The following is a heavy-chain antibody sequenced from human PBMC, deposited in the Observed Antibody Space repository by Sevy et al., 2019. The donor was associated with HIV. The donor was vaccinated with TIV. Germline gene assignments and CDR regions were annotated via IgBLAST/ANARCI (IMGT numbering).Heavy chain of an antibody. J-gene: IGHJ4*02. CDR1: GFTLSSYW. V-gene: IGHV3-7*04. D-gene: IGHD3-10*01. CDR2: IKQDGSDK. CDR3: VRVRAFLLFGELPRDRFDS. Sequence: GGSLRLSCVASGFTLSSYWMSWVRQVPGQGLEWVADIKQDGSDKNYLDSVKGRFTISRDNAKKSLYLHMNNLRVEDTALYYCVRVRAFLLFGELPRDRFDSWGQGTLLTVSS.